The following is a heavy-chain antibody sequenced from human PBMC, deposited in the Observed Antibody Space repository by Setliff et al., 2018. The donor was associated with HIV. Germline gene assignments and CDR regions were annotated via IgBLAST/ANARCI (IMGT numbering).Heavy chain of an antibody. V-gene: IGHV4-59*08. D-gene: IGHD2-8*01. Sequence: SETLSLTCSVSSGSMTGHYWGWIRQPPGKGLEWIGSIHYSGSTYDNPSLKSRVTISLDTSRTQFSLRLSSVTAADTAVYYCARPSPNVGVRGDAFDIWGQGTVVTVSS. CDR2: IHYSGST. CDR1: SGSMTGHY. CDR3: ARPSPNVGVRGDAFDI. J-gene: IGHJ3*02.